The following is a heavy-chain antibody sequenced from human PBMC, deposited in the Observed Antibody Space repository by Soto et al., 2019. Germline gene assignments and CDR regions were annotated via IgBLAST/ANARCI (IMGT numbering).Heavy chain of an antibody. V-gene: IGHV1-69*12. J-gene: IGHJ5*02. CDR2: IIPIFGTA. Sequence: QVQLVQSGAEVKKPGSSVKVSCKASGGTFSSYAISWVRQAPGQGLEWMGGIIPIFGTANYAQKFQGRVTITADGATSTAYMERSSLRSEDTAVYYCAGARDDYDSSGYYYWFDPWGQGTLVTVSS. D-gene: IGHD3-22*01. CDR3: AGARDDYDSSGYYYWFDP. CDR1: GGTFSSYA.